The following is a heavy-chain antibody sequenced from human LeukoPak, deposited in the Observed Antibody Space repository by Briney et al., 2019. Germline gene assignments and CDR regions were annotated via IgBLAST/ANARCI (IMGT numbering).Heavy chain of an antibody. CDR3: ARDLGVVITTYYYYYYGMDV. D-gene: IGHD3-3*01. V-gene: IGHV1-2*02. CDR2: INANSGGT. CDR1: GYTFTGYY. J-gene: IGHJ6*02. Sequence: VASVTVSCKASGYTFTGYYMHWVRQAPGQGLEWMGWINANSGGTNYAQKFQGRVTMTRDTSISTAYMELRRLRSDDTAVYYCARDLGVVITTYYYYYYGMDVWGQGTTVTVSS.